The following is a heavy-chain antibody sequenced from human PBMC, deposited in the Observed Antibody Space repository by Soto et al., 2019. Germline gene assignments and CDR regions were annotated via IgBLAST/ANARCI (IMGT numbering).Heavy chain of an antibody. Sequence: SQTLSLTCDISGDSVSSNSAAWNWIRQSPSRGLEWLGRTYYRSKWYNDYAISVKSRITINPDTSKNQFSLQPNSVTPDDTAVYYCSRGFKTNFDYWGQGTLVTVSS. CDR3: SRGFKTNFDY. CDR2: TYYRSKWYN. CDR1: GDSVSSNSAA. V-gene: IGHV6-1*01. J-gene: IGHJ4*02.